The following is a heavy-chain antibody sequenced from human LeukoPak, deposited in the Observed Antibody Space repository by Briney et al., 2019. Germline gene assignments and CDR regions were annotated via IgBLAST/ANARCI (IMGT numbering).Heavy chain of an antibody. CDR1: GFTFSSYL. CDR3: ARNPDRNYYYYYGMDV. D-gene: IGHD3-22*01. CDR2: INSDGSST. V-gene: IGHV3-74*01. J-gene: IGHJ6*02. Sequence: GGSLRLSCAASGFTFSSYLMHWVRQAPGKGLVRVSRINSDGSSTSYADSVKGRFTISRDNAKNTLYLQMNGLRAEDTAVYYCARNPDRNYYYYYGMDVWGQGTTVTVSS.